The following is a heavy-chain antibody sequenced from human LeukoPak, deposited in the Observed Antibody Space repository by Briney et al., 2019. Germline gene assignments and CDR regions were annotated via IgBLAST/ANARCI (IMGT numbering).Heavy chain of an antibody. CDR1: GYTFTGYY. CDR2: INPNSGGT. Sequence: ASVKVSCKASGYTFTGYYMHWVRQAPGQGLEWMGWINPNSGGTNYAQKFQGRVTMTRDTSISTAYMELSRLRSDDTAVYYCARVRGIVVVPAAAAGKWFDPWGQGTLVTVSS. V-gene: IGHV1-2*02. CDR3: ARVRGIVVVPAAAAGKWFDP. J-gene: IGHJ5*02. D-gene: IGHD2-2*01.